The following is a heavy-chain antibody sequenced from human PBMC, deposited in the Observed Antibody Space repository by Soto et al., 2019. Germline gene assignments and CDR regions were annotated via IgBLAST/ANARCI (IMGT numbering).Heavy chain of an antibody. D-gene: IGHD6-19*01. V-gene: IGHV3-11*01. CDR1: GFPFSGYF. Sequence: QVQLVESGGDLVKPGGSLRLSCAASGFPFSGYFMSWIRQAPGKGLEWVSYIGSSGTTVFYADSVKGRFTIARDNAKNSLYLQMNSLRVEETAVYYGARGRPITTYITVWYSGYWGQGTLVTVSS. CDR2: IGSSGTTV. J-gene: IGHJ4*02. CDR3: ARGRPITTYITVWYSGY.